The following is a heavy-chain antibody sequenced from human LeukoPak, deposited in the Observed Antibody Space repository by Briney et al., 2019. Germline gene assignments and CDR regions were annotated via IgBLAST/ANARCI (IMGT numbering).Heavy chain of an antibody. V-gene: IGHV3-21*01. D-gene: IGHD6-19*01. Sequence: SGGSLRLSCVASGFTFSSYSMNWVRLAPGKGLEWVSSISSSTSYIYYADSVKGRFTISRDNAENSLYLQMNSLRAEDTAVYYCAREHSSGWYGYAFDVWGQGTMVTVS. CDR3: AREHSSGWYGYAFDV. CDR1: GFTFSSYS. CDR2: ISSSTSYI. J-gene: IGHJ3*01.